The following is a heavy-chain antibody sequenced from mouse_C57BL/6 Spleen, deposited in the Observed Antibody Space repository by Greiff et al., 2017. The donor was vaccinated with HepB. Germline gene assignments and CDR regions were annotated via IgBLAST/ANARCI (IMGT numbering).Heavy chain of an antibody. CDR3: ARWRGYDPYYFDY. CDR1: GYTFTDYN. D-gene: IGHD2-2*01. CDR2: INPNNGGT. J-gene: IGHJ2*01. Sequence: EVQLQQSGPELVKPGASVKMSCKASGYTFTDYNMHWVKQSHGKSLEWIGYINPNNGGTSYNQKFKGKATLTVNKSSSTAYMELRSLTSEDSAVYYCARWRGYDPYYFDYWGQGTTLTVSS. V-gene: IGHV1-22*01.